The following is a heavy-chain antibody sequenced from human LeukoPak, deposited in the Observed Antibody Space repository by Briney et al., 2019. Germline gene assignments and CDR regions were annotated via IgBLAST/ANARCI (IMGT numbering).Heavy chain of an antibody. J-gene: IGHJ4*02. CDR3: ARDYSSGHRGVDY. D-gene: IGHD6-19*01. V-gene: IGHV1-69*05. Sequence: SVKVSCKASGGTFSSYAISWVRQAPGQGLEWMGGIIPIFGTANYAQKFQGRVTITTDESTSTAYMELSSLRSEDTAVYYCARDYSSGHRGVDYWGQGTLVTVSS. CDR2: IIPIFGTA. CDR1: GGTFSSYA.